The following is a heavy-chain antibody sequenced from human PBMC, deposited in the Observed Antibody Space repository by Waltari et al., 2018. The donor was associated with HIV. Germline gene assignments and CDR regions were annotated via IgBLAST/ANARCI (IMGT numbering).Heavy chain of an antibody. CDR1: GFFFHDYA. CDR2: ISWNGGTI. CDR3: AKGGTVTTDYFNY. Sequence: EVQLVESGGGLVQPGRSLRLSCAASGFFFHDYAMHWVRQAPGMGLEGVSGISWNGGTIYYADSGRGRFTISRDNAKNALYLQMNSLRAEDTAFYYCAKGGTVTTDYFNYWGQGTLVTVSS. V-gene: IGHV3-9*01. D-gene: IGHD4-17*01. J-gene: IGHJ4*02.